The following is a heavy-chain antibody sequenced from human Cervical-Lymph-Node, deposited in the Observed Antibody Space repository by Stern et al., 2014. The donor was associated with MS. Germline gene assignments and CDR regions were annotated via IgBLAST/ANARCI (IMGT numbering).Heavy chain of an antibody. CDR3: ARDLRGDDAFDI. CDR1: GFTFSSYS. J-gene: IGHJ3*02. Sequence: QLVESGGGLVKPGGSLRLSCAASGFTFSSYSMNWVRQAPGKGLEWVSSISSSSSYIYYADSVKGRFTISRDNAKNSLYLQMNSLRAEDTAVYYCARDLRGDDAFDIWGQGTMVTVSS. D-gene: IGHD3-16*01. CDR2: ISSSSSYI. V-gene: IGHV3-21*01.